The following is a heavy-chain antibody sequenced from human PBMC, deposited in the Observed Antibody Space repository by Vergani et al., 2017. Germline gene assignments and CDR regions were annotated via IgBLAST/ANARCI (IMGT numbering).Heavy chain of an antibody. CDR1: GFTFSSYA. CDR3: VKDPRDIVAVPGPHDY. CDR2: ISGSGGST. J-gene: IGHJ4*02. Sequence: EVQLLESGGGLVQPGGSLRLSCAASGFTFSSYAMSWVRQAPGKGLEWVSAISGSGGSTYYADSVKGRFTISRDNSKNTLYLQMNSLRAEDTAVYFCVKDPRDIVAVPGPHDYWGQGTLVTVSS. V-gene: IGHV3-23*01. D-gene: IGHD2-2*01.